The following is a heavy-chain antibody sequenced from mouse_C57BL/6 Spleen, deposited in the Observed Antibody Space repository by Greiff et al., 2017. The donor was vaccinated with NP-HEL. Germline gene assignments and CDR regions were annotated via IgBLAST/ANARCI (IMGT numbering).Heavy chain of an antibody. V-gene: IGHV10-1*01. CDR1: GFSFNTYA. Sequence: EVQRVESGGGLVQPKGSLKLSCAASGFSFNTYAMNWVRQAPGKGLEWVARIRSKSNNYATYYADSVKDRFTISRDDSESMLYLQMNNLKTEDTAMYYCVSGYDSYYYAMDYWGQGTSVTVSS. CDR2: IRSKSNNYAT. D-gene: IGHD2-2*01. J-gene: IGHJ4*01. CDR3: VSGYDSYYYAMDY.